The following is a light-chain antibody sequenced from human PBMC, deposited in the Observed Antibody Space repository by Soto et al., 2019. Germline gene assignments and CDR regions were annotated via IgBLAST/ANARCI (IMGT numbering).Light chain of an antibody. V-gene: IGKV3-15*01. CDR3: QQYHNWPVT. CDR1: RSVSTR. Sequence: EIVMTQSPATLSVSPGERVTLSCRASRSVSTRLAWYQHKPGQSPRLLISGATTGATGIPPRFSASGSGTDFTLTVNSLQSEDIAVYYCQQYHNWPVTFGGGTKVEIK. J-gene: IGKJ4*01. CDR2: GAT.